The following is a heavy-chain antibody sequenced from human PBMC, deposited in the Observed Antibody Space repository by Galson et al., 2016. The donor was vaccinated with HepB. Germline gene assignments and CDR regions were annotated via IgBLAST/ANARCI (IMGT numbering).Heavy chain of an antibody. D-gene: IGHD1-1*01. V-gene: IGHV4-34*01. J-gene: IGHJ4*02. CDR1: GGSVSGYY. CDR2: INQDRTT. Sequence: SETLSLTCAVYGGSVSGYYWSWIRQPPGKGLEWIGEINQDRTTNYNPSLKSRVTISIDTSKNQFSVNLSSVTAADTAVYYCARNCGTTQGYWGQGTLVTVSS. CDR3: ARNCGTTQGY.